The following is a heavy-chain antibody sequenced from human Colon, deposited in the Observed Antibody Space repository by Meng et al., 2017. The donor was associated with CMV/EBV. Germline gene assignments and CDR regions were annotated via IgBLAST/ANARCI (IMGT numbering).Heavy chain of an antibody. CDR1: GVSIRTNY. J-gene: IGHJ4*02. V-gene: IGHV4-59*01. CDR3: AREDYGVGSFDY. Sequence: SETLSLTCTVFGVSIRTNYYNWIRQAPGKRPEWIAYMYYTGKTNSNPSLKSRVSVSMDTSKNQLSLKLDSVTAADTAVYYCAREDYGVGSFDYWGQGMLVSVSS. CDR2: MYYTGKT. D-gene: IGHD4/OR15-4a*01.